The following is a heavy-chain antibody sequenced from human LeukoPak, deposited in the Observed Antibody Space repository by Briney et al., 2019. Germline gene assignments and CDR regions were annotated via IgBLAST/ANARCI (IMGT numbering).Heavy chain of an antibody. V-gene: IGHV5-51*01. Sequence: GESLKISCKGSGYRFTSYWIGWVRQMPGKGLEWMGIIYPGDSDTRYSPSFQGQVNISADKSISTAYLQWSSLKASDTAMYYFARQYVDTAMVDYWGQGTLVTVSS. D-gene: IGHD5-18*01. CDR3: ARQYVDTAMVDY. CDR2: IYPGDSDT. J-gene: IGHJ4*02. CDR1: GYRFTSYW.